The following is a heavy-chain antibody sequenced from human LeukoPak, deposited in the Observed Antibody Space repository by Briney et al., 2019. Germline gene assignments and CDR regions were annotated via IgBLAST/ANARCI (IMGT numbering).Heavy chain of an antibody. J-gene: IGHJ4*02. Sequence: PGGPLRLSCAASGFTFNSYAMSWVRQAPGKGLEWVSAISGSGGSTYYADSVKGRFTISRDNSKNTLYLQMNSLRAEDTAVYYCAREEHDFWSCSQYYFDYWGQGTLVTVSS. CDR2: ISGSGGST. CDR3: AREEHDFWSCSQYYFDY. CDR1: GFTFNSYA. V-gene: IGHV3-23*01. D-gene: IGHD3-3*01.